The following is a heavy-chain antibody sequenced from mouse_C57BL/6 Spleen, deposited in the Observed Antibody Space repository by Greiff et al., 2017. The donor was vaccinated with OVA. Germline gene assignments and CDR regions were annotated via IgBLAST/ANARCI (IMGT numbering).Heavy chain of an antibody. D-gene: IGHD1-1*01. CDR2: ISSGSSTI. J-gene: IGHJ3*01. V-gene: IGHV5-17*01. CDR3: ARGGGPTVGEGGWFAY. Sequence: EVKLVEPGGGLVKPGGSLKLSCAASGFTFSDYGMHWVRQAPEKGLEWVAYISSGSSTIYYADTVKGRFTISRDNAKNTLFLQMTSLRSEDTAMYYCARGGGPTVGEGGWFAYWGQGTLVTVSA. CDR1: GFTFSDYG.